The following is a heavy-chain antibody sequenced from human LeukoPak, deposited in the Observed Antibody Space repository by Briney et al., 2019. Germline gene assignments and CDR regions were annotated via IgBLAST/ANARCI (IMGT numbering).Heavy chain of an antibody. CDR2: FSGSDDST. J-gene: IGHJ4*02. CDR1: GFTFSSYA. Sequence: GGSLRLSCAASGFTFSSYAMSWVRQAPGKGLEWVSVFSGSDDSTYYADSVKGRFTISRDNSKNSLYLQMNSLRAEDTAVYYCARDQGGDTSYWGQGTLVTVSS. D-gene: IGHD2-2*01. V-gene: IGHV3-23*01. CDR3: ARDQGGDTSY.